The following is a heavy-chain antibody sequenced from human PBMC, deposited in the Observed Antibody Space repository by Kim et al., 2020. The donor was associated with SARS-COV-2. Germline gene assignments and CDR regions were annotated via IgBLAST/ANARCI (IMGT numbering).Heavy chain of an antibody. J-gene: IGHJ5*02. CDR3: ATDGGKGDISMVRGVMVWWLKP. D-gene: IGHD3-10*01. Sequence: ASVKVSCKASGYTFTNNYIHWVRQAPGQGLEWMGWINPESGGTNSAQKFQGRVTMTRDTSVSTAYMELTSLKSDDTAVYYCATDGGKGDISMVRGVMVWWLKPWGQGTQVTVSS. V-gene: IGHV1-2*02. CDR2: INPESGGT. CDR1: GYTFTNNY.